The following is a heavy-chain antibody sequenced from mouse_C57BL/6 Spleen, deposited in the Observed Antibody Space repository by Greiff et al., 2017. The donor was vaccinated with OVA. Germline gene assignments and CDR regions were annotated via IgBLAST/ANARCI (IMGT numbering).Heavy chain of an antibody. J-gene: IGHJ4*01. V-gene: IGHV1-55*01. Sequence: QVQLQQPGAELVKPGASVKMSCKASGYTFTSYWITWVKQRPGQGLEWIGDIYPGRGSTNYNEKFKSKATLTVDTSSSTAYMQLSSLTSEDSAVYYCARSDYDYDVGDYWGQGTSVTVSS. CDR3: ARSDYDYDVGDY. CDR2: IYPGRGST. CDR1: GYTFTSYW. D-gene: IGHD2-4*01.